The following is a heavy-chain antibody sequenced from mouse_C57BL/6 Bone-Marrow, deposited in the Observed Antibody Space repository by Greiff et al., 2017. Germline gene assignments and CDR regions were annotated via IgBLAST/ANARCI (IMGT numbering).Heavy chain of an antibody. V-gene: IGHV5-16*01. D-gene: IGHD2-2*01. CDR1: GFTFSDYY. CDR2: INYDGGST. Sequence: EVKVVESEGGLVQPGSSMKLSCTASGFTFSDYYMAWVRQVPEKGLEWVANINYDGGSTYYLDSSKSRFIISRDNAKNILYLQMSRLTSEDTATYYCARELDGYDGKNHFDYWGQGTTLTVSS. J-gene: IGHJ2*01. CDR3: ARELDGYDGKNHFDY.